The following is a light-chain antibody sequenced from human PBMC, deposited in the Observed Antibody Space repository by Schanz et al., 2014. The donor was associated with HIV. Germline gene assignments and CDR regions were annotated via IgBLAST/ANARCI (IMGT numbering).Light chain of an antibody. Sequence: QSVLTQPPSASGTPGQRVTISSSGSSSSIKTNTVNWFQQLPGTAPKLLIYNTYHRPSGVPDRFSGSESGTSASLAISGLQSEDEADYYCGTWDDSLNGWVFGGGTKLTVL. CDR2: NTY. V-gene: IGLV1-44*01. J-gene: IGLJ3*02. CDR3: GTWDDSLNGWV. CDR1: SSSIKTNT.